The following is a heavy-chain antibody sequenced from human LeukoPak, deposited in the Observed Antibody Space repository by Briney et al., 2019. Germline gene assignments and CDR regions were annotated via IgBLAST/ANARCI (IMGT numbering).Heavy chain of an antibody. J-gene: IGHJ4*02. CDR2: INAGNGNT. V-gene: IGHV1-3*01. CDR3: AREEANYLMFEY. D-gene: IGHD2-8*01. Sequence: GTSVKVSCKASGYTFTNYAMHWVRQAPGQRLEWMGWINAGNGNTKYSQKFQGRVTITRDTSASTAYMELSSLRSEDTAVYYCAREEANYLMFEYWGQGALVTVSA. CDR1: GYTFTNYA.